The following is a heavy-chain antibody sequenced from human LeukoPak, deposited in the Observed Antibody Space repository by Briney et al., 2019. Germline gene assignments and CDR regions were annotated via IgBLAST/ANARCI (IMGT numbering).Heavy chain of an antibody. V-gene: IGHV1-69*01. CDR3: ARGDCSSTSCYNDYYYMDV. CDR1: GGTFSSYA. CDR2: IIPIFGTA. Sequence: ASVKVSCKASGGTFSSYAISWVRQAPGQGLEWMGGIIPIFGTANYAQKFQGRVTITADESTSTAYMELSCLRSEDTAVYYCARGDCSSTSCYNDYYYMDVWGKGTTVTVSS. D-gene: IGHD2-2*02. J-gene: IGHJ6*03.